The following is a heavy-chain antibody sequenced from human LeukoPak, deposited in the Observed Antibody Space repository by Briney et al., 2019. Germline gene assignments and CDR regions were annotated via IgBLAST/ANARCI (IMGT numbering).Heavy chain of an antibody. D-gene: IGHD3-22*01. J-gene: IGHJ4*02. V-gene: IGHV4-34*01. CDR2: INHSGST. Sequence: SETLSLTCAVYGGSFSGYYWSWIRQPPGKGLEWIGEINHSGSTNYNPSLKSRVTISVDTSKNQFSLKLSSVTAADTAVYYCARGDEGYYDSSGYPSYFDYWGQGTLVTVSS. CDR1: GGSFSGYY. CDR3: ARGDEGYYDSSGYPSYFDY.